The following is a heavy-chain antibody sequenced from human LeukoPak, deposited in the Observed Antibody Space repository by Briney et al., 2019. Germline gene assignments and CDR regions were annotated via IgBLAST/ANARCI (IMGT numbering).Heavy chain of an antibody. CDR2: IKQDGSEK. CDR3: ARGIRQRFYYYYMDV. CDR1: GFTFSSYW. V-gene: IGHV3-7*01. Sequence: PGGSLRLSCAASGFTFSSYWMSWVRQAPGKGLEWVANIKQDGSEKYYVDSVKGRFTISRDNAKNSLYLRMNSLRAEDTAVYYCARGIRQRFYYYYMDVWGKGTTVTISS. D-gene: IGHD5-18*01. J-gene: IGHJ6*03.